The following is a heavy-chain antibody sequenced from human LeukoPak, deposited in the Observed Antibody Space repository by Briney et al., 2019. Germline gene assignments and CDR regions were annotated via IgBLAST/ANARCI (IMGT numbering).Heavy chain of an antibody. CDR3: ARDGDHCGGDCSVDY. V-gene: IGHV1-69*04. D-gene: IGHD2-21*02. CDR1: GHTFTGYY. CDR2: IIPILGIA. J-gene: IGHJ4*02. Sequence: GASVKVSCKASGHTFTGYYMHWVRQAPGQGLEWMGRIIPILGIANYAQKFQGRVTITADKSTSTAYMELSSLRSEDTAVYYCARDGDHCGGDCSVDYWGQGTLVTVSS.